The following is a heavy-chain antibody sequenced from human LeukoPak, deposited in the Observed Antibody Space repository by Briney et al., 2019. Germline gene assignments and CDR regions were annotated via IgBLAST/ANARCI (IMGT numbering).Heavy chain of an antibody. J-gene: IGHJ4*02. CDR3: ARGGTGAFDY. V-gene: IGHV3-11*06. Sequence: GGSLGLSCAASGFSFSDYYMSWIRQAPGKGLEWISYISSSSTYISDADSVKGRSTISRDNAKNSLYLQMNSLRVEDTAVYYCARGGTGAFDYWGQGILVTVSS. CDR1: GFSFSDYY. CDR2: ISSSSTYI. D-gene: IGHD2-8*02.